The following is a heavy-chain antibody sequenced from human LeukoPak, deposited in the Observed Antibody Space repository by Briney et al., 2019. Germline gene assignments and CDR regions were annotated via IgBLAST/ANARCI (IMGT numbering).Heavy chain of an antibody. CDR1: GFTFSSYG. CDR3: AKDQFMTGTTYGAFDI. Sequence: GGSLRLSCAASGFTFSSYGMHWVRQAPGKGLEWVAVIWYDGSNKYYADSVKGRFTISRDNSKNTLYLQMNSLRAEDTAVYYCAKDQFMTGTTYGAFDIWGQGTMVTVSS. D-gene: IGHD1-20*01. J-gene: IGHJ3*02. CDR2: IWYDGSNK. V-gene: IGHV3-30*02.